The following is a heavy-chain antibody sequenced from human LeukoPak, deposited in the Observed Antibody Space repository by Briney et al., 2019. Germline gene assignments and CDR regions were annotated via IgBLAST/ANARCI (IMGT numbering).Heavy chain of an antibody. D-gene: IGHD3-16*01. V-gene: IGHV4-39*01. J-gene: IGHJ4*02. CDR3: ARGAPSILGYFDY. Sequence: SETLSLTCTVSGGSISSSTYYWGWIRQPPGKGLEWIGSIYYSGSTYYNPSLKSRVTISVDTSKNQFSLKLSSVTAADTAVYYCARGAPSILGYFDYWGQGTLVTVSS. CDR1: GGSISSSTYY. CDR2: IYYSGST.